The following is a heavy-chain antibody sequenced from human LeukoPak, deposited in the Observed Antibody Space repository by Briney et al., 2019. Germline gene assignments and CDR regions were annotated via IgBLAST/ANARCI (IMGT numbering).Heavy chain of an antibody. D-gene: IGHD2-15*01. CDR2: TRNRANSYTT. CDR1: GFTFSDYY. Sequence: PGGSLRLSCAASGFTFSDYYMDWVRQAPGKGLERVGRTRNRANSYTTEYAASVEGRFTISRDDSKNSLYLQMNSLKTEDTAVYYCARLSAQFRAFDVWGQGTMVTVSS. V-gene: IGHV3-72*01. J-gene: IGHJ3*01. CDR3: ARLSAQFRAFDV.